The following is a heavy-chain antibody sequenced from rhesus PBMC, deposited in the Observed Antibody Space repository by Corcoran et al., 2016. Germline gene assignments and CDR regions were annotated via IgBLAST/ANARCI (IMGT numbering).Heavy chain of an antibody. J-gene: IGHJ4*01. V-gene: IGHV4S2*01. D-gene: IGHD1-14*01. Sequence: QVQLQESGPGLVKPSETLSLTCAVSGASISRNYWNWLRQAPGKGLEWLGRIYGSGGNTDYNPSLKSRLSIARDTSKNQFSLKVNSVTAADTAVYYCVRSTNPNDEFAYWGQGVLVIVSS. CDR1: GASISRNY. CDR2: IYGSGGNT. CDR3: VRSTNPNDEFAY.